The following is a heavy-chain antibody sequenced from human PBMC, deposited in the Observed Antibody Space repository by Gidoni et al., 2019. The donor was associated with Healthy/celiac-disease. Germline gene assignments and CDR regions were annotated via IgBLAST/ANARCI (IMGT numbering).Heavy chain of an antibody. Sequence: QVQLQESGPGLVKPSQTLSLTCTVSGASISSGGYYWSWIRQHPGKGLEWIGYIYYSGSTYYNPSLKSRVTISVDTSKNQFSLKLSSVTAADTAVYYCARDALWGGSPHFDYWGQGTLVTVSS. J-gene: IGHJ4*02. CDR1: GASISSGGYY. V-gene: IGHV4-31*03. CDR2: IYYSGST. CDR3: ARDALWGGSPHFDY. D-gene: IGHD3-10*01.